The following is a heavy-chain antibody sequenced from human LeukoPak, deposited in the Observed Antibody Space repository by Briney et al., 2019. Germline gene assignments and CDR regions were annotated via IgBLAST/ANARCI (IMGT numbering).Heavy chain of an antibody. V-gene: IGHV2-5*01. Sequence: SGPTLVNPTQTLTLTCTFSGFSLSTSGVGVGWIRQPPGKALEWLALIYWNDDKRYRPSLKSRLTITKDTSKNQVVLTMTNMDPVDTATYYCAHRLSFGAMNWFDPWGQGTLVTVSS. D-gene: IGHD3-10*01. CDR1: GFSLSTSGVG. CDR2: IYWNDDK. CDR3: AHRLSFGAMNWFDP. J-gene: IGHJ5*02.